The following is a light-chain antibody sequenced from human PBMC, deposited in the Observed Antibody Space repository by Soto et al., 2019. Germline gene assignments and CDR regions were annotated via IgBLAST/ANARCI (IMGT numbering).Light chain of an antibody. CDR3: VTWDGNLSAGV. V-gene: IGLV1-51*02. CDR2: EDN. CDR1: SSNIENNY. J-gene: IGLJ2*01. Sequence: QSVLTQPPSVSAAPGQTVTISCSGGSSNIENNYVSWYQHFPGTAPKLLIYEDNNRPSGMPDRFSGSKSGTSATLGITGLQTGDEADYYCVTWDGNLSAGVFGGGTQLTVL.